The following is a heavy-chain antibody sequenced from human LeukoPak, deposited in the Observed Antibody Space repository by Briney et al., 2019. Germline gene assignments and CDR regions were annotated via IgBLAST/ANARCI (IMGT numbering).Heavy chain of an antibody. Sequence: SETLSLTCTVSGGSISSYYWSWIRQPPGKGLEWIGYIYYSGSTNYNPSLKSRVTISVDTSKNQFSLKLSSVTAADTAVYYCVSCSGGSCYHDYWGQGTLVTVSS. V-gene: IGHV4-59*12. CDR1: GGSISSYY. CDR3: VSCSGGSCYHDY. D-gene: IGHD2-15*01. J-gene: IGHJ4*02. CDR2: IYYSGST.